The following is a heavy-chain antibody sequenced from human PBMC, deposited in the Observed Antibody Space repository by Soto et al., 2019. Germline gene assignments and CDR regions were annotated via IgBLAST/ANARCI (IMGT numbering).Heavy chain of an antibody. CDR3: ARSEMTYNWND. J-gene: IGHJ4*02. CDR1: GFTFRGDA. D-gene: IGHD1-1*01. Sequence: EVQLLESGGDLVQPGGSLRLACAASGFTFRGDAMNWVRQAPGKGLEWVSSISGSGEMTHYAESVKGRFTISRDNSKNTLYLQMESLRAEDTALYYCARSEMTYNWNDWGQGTLVTVSS. CDR2: ISGSGEMT. V-gene: IGHV3-23*01.